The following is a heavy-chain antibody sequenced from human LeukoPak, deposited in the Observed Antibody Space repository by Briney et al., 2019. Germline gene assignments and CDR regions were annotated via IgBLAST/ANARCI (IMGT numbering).Heavy chain of an antibody. D-gene: IGHD5-18*01. CDR1: GFTFSSYA. J-gene: IGHJ6*03. V-gene: IGHV4-34*01. Sequence: GSLRLSCAASGFTFSSYAMSWVRQAPGKGLEWIGEINHSGSTNYNPSLKSRVTISVDTSKNQFSLKLSSVTAADTAVYYCARGNGYRPLYYMDVWGKGTTVTVSS. CDR3: ARGNGYRPLYYMDV. CDR2: INHSGST.